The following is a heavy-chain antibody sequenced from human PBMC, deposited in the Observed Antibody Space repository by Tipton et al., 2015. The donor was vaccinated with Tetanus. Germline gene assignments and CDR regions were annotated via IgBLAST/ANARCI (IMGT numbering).Heavy chain of an antibody. CDR2: IHSGGST. Sequence: SLRLSCAASGFTVSSNYMSWVRQAPGKGLEWVSIIHSGGSTYYADSVNGRFTISKDNSKNTLYLQMNSLRADDTAVYYCARVKPGDSDHWSDPWGQGTLVTVSS. J-gene: IGHJ5*02. D-gene: IGHD1-14*01. V-gene: IGHV3-53*01. CDR3: ARVKPGDSDHWSDP. CDR1: GFTVSSNY.